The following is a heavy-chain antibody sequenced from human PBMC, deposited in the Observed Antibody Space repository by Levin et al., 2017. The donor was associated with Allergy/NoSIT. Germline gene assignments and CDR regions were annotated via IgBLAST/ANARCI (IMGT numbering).Heavy chain of an antibody. D-gene: IGHD3-10*01. CDR3: AKVGYGSGSYYHFDY. Sequence: PGESLKISCAASGFTFSSYAMSWVRQAPGKGLEWVSAIIGSGVSTYYADSVKGRFTISRDNSKNTLYLQMNSLRAEDTAVYYCAKVGYGSGSYYHFDYWGQGTLVTVSS. V-gene: IGHV3-23*01. J-gene: IGHJ4*02. CDR1: GFTFSSYA. CDR2: IIGSGVST.